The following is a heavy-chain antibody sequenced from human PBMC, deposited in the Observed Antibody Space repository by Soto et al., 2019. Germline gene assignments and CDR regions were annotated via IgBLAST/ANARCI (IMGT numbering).Heavy chain of an antibody. V-gene: IGHV4-34*01. D-gene: IGHD4-17*01. J-gene: IGHJ6*02. CDR2: VNHGGSV. CDR3: ARGGDGDYPYDYYGMDV. CDR1: GASFSGFR. Sequence: QVQLQQWGAGLLKPSETLSLTCAVYGASFSGFRWIWIRQPPGKGLEWVGEVNHGGSVNYKSSLKSRVTISVDTSKKQFSLRLRSVTAADTAVYYCARGGDGDYPYDYYGMDVWGQGTTVTVSS.